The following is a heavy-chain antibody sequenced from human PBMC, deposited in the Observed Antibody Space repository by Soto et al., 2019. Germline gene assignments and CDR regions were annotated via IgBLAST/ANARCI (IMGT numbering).Heavy chain of an antibody. D-gene: IGHD4-17*01. V-gene: IGHV3-11*01. CDR3: ARDETPYDDYGTAAEYYFDY. J-gene: IGHJ4*02. CDR2: ISSSGSTI. Sequence: QVQLVESGGGLVKPGGSLRLSCAASGFTFSDYYMSWIRQAPGKGLEWVSYISSSGSTIYYADSVKGRFTISRDNAKNSLYLQMNSLRAEDTAVYYCARDETPYDDYGTAAEYYFDYWGQGTLVTVSS. CDR1: GFTFSDYY.